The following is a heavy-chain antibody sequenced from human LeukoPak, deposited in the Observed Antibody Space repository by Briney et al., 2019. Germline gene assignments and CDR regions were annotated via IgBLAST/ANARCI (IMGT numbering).Heavy chain of an antibody. Sequence: PSETLSLTCTVSGGSISSSSYYWGWIRQPPGKGLEWIGSIYYSGSTYCNPSLKSRVTISVDTSKNQFSLKLSSVTAADTAVYYCAIGGDSSSSSIDYWGQGTLVTVSS. CDR3: AIGGDSSSSSIDY. CDR2: IYYSGST. V-gene: IGHV4-39*01. CDR1: GGSISSSSYY. D-gene: IGHD6-6*01. J-gene: IGHJ4*02.